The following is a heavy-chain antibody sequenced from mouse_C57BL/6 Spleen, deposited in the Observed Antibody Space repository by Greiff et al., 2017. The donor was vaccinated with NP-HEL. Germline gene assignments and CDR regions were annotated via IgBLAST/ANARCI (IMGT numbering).Heavy chain of an antibody. CDR2: INPSSGYT. CDR1: GYTFTSYT. V-gene: IGHV1-4*01. D-gene: IGHD1-1*01. J-gene: IGHJ2*01. Sequence: VQVVESGAELARPGASVKMSCKASGYTFTSYTMHWVKQRPGQGLEWIGYINPSSGYTKYNQKFKDKATLTADKSSSTAYMQLSSLTSEDSAVYYCARVGVGDWGQGTTLTVSS. CDR3: ARVGVGD.